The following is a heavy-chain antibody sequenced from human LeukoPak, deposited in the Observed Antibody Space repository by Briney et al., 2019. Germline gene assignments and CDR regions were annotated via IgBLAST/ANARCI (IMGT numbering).Heavy chain of an antibody. CDR3: AKERDSRLDYYNGMDV. V-gene: IGHV3-20*04. CDR1: GFTFDDYG. D-gene: IGHD6-25*01. J-gene: IGHJ6*02. CDR2: ITNWNGGST. Sequence: TGGSLRLSCGASGFTFDDYGMSWVRHSTGKGLEWVSAITNWNGGSTGYADSVRGRFTISRDNAKNSLYLQMSSLRPEDTAVYYCAKERDSRLDYYNGMDVWGQGTTVTVSS.